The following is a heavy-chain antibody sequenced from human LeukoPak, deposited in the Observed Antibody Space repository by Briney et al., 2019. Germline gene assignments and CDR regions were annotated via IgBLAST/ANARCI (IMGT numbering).Heavy chain of an antibody. D-gene: IGHD4-11*01. J-gene: IGHJ4*02. V-gene: IGHV2-70*04. Sequence: LRLSCAASGFTFSSYSMNWVRQAPGKGLEWVSRIDWDDDKFYSTSLKTRLTISKDSSKNQVVLTMTNMDPVDTATYYCARDMTTVDYFDYWGQGTLVTVSS. CDR2: IDWDDDK. CDR1: GFTFSSYSM. CDR3: ARDMTTVDYFDY.